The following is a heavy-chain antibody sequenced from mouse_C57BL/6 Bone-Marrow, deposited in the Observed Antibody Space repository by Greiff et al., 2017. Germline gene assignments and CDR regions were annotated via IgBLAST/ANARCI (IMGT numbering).Heavy chain of an antibody. CDR3: ARVYRGIWY. CDR1: GFTFSDYG. V-gene: IGHV5-17*01. J-gene: IGHJ4*01. CDR2: ISSGSSTI. D-gene: IGHD1-1*02. Sequence: DVQLPESGGGLVKPGGSLKLSCAASGFTFSDYGMHWVRQAPEKGLEWVAYISSGSSTIYYADTVKGRFPISRDNAKNTLFLQMTSLRSEDTAMYYCARVYRGIWYWGQGTSVTVSS.